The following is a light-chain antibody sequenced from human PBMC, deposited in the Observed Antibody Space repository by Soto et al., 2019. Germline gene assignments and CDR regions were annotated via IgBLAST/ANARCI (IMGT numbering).Light chain of an antibody. CDR2: GNN. V-gene: IGLV1-40*01. J-gene: IGLJ1*01. CDR3: QSYDSRLSAYV. Sequence: QSALTQPPSVSGAPGQRVTVSCTGSSSNIGAGHDVHWYQQLPGTAPKLLIYGNNNRPSGVPDRFSGSKSGTSVSLAITGLQAEDEADYYCQSYDSRLSAYVFGTGTKLTVL. CDR1: SSNIGAGHD.